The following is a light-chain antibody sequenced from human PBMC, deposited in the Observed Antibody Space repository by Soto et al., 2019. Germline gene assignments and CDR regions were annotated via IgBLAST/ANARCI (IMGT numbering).Light chain of an antibody. V-gene: IGLV2-23*01. CDR3: CSYAGSSTFHVV. CDR2: EGS. Sequence: QSALTQPASVSGSPGQSITISCTGTSSDVGSYNLVSWYQQHPGKAPKLMIYEGSKRPSGVSNRFSGSKSGNTASLTISGLQAEDEDDDYCCSYAGSSTFHVVFGGGTKVTVL. CDR1: SSDVGSYNL. J-gene: IGLJ2*01.